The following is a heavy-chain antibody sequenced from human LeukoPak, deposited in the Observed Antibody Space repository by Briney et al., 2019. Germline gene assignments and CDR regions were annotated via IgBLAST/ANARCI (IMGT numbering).Heavy chain of an antibody. Sequence: SETLSLTCTVSGGSISSSSYYWGWIRQPPGKGLEWIGSIYYSGSTYYNPSLKSRVTISVDTSKNHFSLKLTSVTAADTAVYYCARVGGDYWWFDPWGQGTLVTVSS. J-gene: IGHJ5*02. CDR3: ARVGGDYWWFDP. D-gene: IGHD4-17*01. V-gene: IGHV4-39*02. CDR1: GGSISSSSYY. CDR2: IYYSGST.